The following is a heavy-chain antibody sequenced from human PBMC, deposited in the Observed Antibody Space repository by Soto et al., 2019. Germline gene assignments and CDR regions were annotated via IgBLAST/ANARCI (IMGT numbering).Heavy chain of an antibody. CDR1: GGTFSSYA. Sequence: QVQLVQSGAEVKKPGSSVKVSCKASGGTFSSYAISWVRQAPGQGLEWMGGIIPISDTTNYAQKSQGRVIPSANTTTSAQKSKGRVTITADEPTSTAYMELGSMRSADTAVYYCARTQGSSTSIEIDYYYYYGMDVWGQGTRVTVSS. D-gene: IGHD2-2*01. CDR3: ARTQGSSTSIEIDYYYYYGMDV. CDR2: IIPISDTT. J-gene: IGHJ6*02. V-gene: IGHV1-69*01.